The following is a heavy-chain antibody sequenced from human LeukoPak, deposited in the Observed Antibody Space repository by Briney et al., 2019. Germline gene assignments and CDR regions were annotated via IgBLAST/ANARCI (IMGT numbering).Heavy chain of an antibody. V-gene: IGHV1-2*02. CDR3: AMSGYCTSSSCYYYYGMDV. J-gene: IGHJ6*02. CDR2: INPNSGGT. D-gene: IGHD2-2*03. Sequence: GASVKVSCKASGYTFSGYYMHWVRQAPGQGLEWMGWINPNSGGTNYAQKFQGRVTMTRDTSISTVYMELSRPSSDDTAVYYCAMSGYCTSSSCYYYYGMDVWGQGTTVTVSS. CDR1: GYTFSGYY.